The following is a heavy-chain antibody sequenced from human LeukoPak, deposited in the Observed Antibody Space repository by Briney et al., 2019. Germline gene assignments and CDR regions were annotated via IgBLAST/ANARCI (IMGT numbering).Heavy chain of an antibody. CDR2: TKHDGSER. D-gene: IGHD2-21*02. Sequence: PGGSLRLSCAASGFTFTSYWMTWVRQAPGKGLEWVANTKHDGSERYYVDSVKGRFTISRDNVKNSLFLQMDSLRAEDTAVCYCARGGLYGDYYFDYWGQGTLVTVTS. CDR1: GFTFTSYW. J-gene: IGHJ4*02. V-gene: IGHV3-7*04. CDR3: ARGGLYGDYYFDY.